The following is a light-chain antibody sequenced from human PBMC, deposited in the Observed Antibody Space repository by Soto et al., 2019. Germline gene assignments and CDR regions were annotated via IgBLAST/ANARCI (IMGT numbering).Light chain of an antibody. J-gene: IGLJ3*02. CDR2: LDRSGSY. Sequence: QSVLTQSSSASASLGSSVKLTCILSSGHSTFIIAWHQQQPGKAPRFLMTLDRSGSYNRGSGVPDRFSGSSSGADRYLTISNLQFEDEGDYYCETWYSNTHKVFGGGTKLTVL. CDR1: SGHSTFI. CDR3: ETWYSNTHKV. V-gene: IGLV4-60*02.